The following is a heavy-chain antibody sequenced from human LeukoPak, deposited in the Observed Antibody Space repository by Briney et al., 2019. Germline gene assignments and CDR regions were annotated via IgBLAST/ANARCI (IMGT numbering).Heavy chain of an antibody. D-gene: IGHD6-13*01. CDR2: IYPGDSDT. V-gene: IGHV5-51*01. Sequence: GESLKISCKGSGYSSTSYWIGWVRQMPGKGLEWMGIIYPGDSDTRYSPSFQGQITISADKSISTAYLQWSSLKASDTAMYYCASAAAADSFDYWGQGTLVTVSS. CDR3: ASAAAADSFDY. J-gene: IGHJ4*02. CDR1: GYSSTSYW.